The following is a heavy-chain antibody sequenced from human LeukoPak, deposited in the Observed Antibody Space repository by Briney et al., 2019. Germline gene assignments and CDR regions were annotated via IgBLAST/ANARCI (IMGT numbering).Heavy chain of an antibody. CDR1: GYTFTSYD. CDR2: MNPNSGNT. CDR3: ARRGSRLLLRVAWFDP. V-gene: IGHV1-8*01. D-gene: IGHD2-15*01. Sequence: ASVKVSCKASGYTFTSYDINWVRQATGQGLEWMGWMNPNSGNTGYAQKFQGRVTMTRNTSISTAYMELSSLRSEDTGVYYCARRGSRLLLRVAWFDPWGQGTLVTVSS. J-gene: IGHJ5*02.